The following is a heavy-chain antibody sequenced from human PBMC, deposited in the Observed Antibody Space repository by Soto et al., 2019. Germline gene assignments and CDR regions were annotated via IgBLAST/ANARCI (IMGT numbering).Heavy chain of an antibody. D-gene: IGHD3-10*01. CDR1: GDTFKNSV. CDR3: VAELDFGKLSVV. V-gene: IGHV1-69*01. Sequence: QVQLVQSGGEVTKPVSSVRVSCKASGDTFKNSVISWVRQAPGQGLEWMGGTIPLFGTTDYAQKFQGRLTSTTDESTTTAYMEVSRLTSEDTAVYYCVAELDFGKLSVVWGQGTTVIV. CDR2: TIPLFGTT. J-gene: IGHJ6*02.